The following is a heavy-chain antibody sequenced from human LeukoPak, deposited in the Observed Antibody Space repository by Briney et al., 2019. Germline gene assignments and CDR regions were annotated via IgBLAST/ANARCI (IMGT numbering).Heavy chain of an antibody. V-gene: IGHV4-31*03. Sequence: SSETLSLTCTVSGGSISSGGYYWSWIRQHPGKGLGWIWYIYYSGSTYYNPSLKSRVTISVDTSKNQLSLKLSSVTAADTAVYYCARTTVTTPFDPWGQGTLVTVSS. CDR3: ARTTVTTPFDP. CDR2: IYYSGST. CDR1: GGSISSGGYY. D-gene: IGHD4-17*01. J-gene: IGHJ5*02.